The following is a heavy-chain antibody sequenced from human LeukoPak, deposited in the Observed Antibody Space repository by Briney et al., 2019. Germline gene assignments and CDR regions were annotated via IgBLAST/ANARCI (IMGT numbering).Heavy chain of an antibody. V-gene: IGHV4-61*01. Sequence: PSETLSLTCTVSGASVSSGSYYWSWIRQSPGKGLDWSGSAYYSGSTNYNPSLKSRVTISVDTSKNQFSLKLSSVTAADTAVYYCARGRNYYGSGSPRAFDIWGQGTVVTVSS. CDR3: ARGRNYYGSGSPRAFDI. D-gene: IGHD3-10*01. CDR2: AYYSGST. J-gene: IGHJ3*02. CDR1: GASVSSGSYY.